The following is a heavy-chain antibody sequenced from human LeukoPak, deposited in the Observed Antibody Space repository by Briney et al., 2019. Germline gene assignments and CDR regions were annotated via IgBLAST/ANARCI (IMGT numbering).Heavy chain of an antibody. V-gene: IGHV3-30*18. D-gene: IGHD4-17*01. Sequence: GRSLRLSCAASGFTFSSYGMHWVRQAPGKGLEWVAVISYDGSNKYYADSVKGRFTISRDNSKNTLYLQMNSLRAEDTAVYYCAKPQGLDYGDYSYYFDYWGQGTLVTVSS. CDR2: ISYDGSNK. CDR1: GFTFSSYG. CDR3: AKPQGLDYGDYSYYFDY. J-gene: IGHJ4*02.